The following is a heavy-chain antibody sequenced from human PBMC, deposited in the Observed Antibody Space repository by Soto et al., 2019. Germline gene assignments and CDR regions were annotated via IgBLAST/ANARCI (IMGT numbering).Heavy chain of an antibody. CDR3: ARDMRHDYASGRLYY. J-gene: IGHJ4*02. CDR2: ISYDGNDE. Sequence: QVELVESGGGVVQPGASLRLSCVAAGFTFSDFPLHWVRRAPGKGLEWVAVISYDGNDESYSDSVKGRFTISRDNSKTTVYLQMNSLRADDMAVYHCARDMRHDYASGRLYYLCQETLVTVS. CDR1: GFTFSDFP. V-gene: IGHV3-30-3*01. D-gene: IGHD3-10*01.